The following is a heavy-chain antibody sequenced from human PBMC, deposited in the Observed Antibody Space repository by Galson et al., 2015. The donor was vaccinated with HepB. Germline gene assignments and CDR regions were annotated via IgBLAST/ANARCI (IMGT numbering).Heavy chain of an antibody. J-gene: IGHJ4*02. Sequence: SVKVSCKVSGYTLTELSMHWVRQAPGQGLEWMGWMNPNSGNTGYAQKFQGRVTMTRNTSISTAYMELSSLRSEDTAVYYCARGLTTVAADYWGQGTLVTVSS. V-gene: IGHV1-8*01. CDR2: MNPNSGNT. CDR3: ARGLTTVAADY. D-gene: IGHD4-11*01. CDR1: GYTLTELS.